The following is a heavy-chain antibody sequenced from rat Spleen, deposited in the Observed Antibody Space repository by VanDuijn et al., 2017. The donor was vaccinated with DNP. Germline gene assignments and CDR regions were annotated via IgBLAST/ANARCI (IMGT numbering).Heavy chain of an antibody. CDR2: ISYEGSGT. D-gene: IGHD3-2*01. J-gene: IGHJ4*01. CDR3: ARRGPNAMDA. Sequence: EVQLVESGGGLVQPGRSLKLSCAASGFTFSDYYMAWVRQAPKKGLEWVASISYEGSGTYYGDSVKGRFTISRDNAKSTLYLQMNSLRSEDTATYYCARRGPNAMDAWGQGTSVTVSS. V-gene: IGHV5-22*01. CDR1: GFTFSDYY.